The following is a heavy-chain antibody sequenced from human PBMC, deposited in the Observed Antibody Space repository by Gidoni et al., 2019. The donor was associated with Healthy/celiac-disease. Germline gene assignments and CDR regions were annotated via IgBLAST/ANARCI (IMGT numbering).Heavy chain of an antibody. D-gene: IGHD3-3*01. CDR1: GGSISSSSYY. V-gene: IGHV4-39*07. Sequence: QLQLQESGPGLVKPSETLSLTCTVSGGSISSSSYYWGLIRQPPGKGLEWIGSIYYSGSTYYNPSLKSRVTISVDTSKNQFSLKLSSVTAADTAVYYCARDDGSTYYDFWSGYYRNYYGMDVWGQGTTVTVSS. CDR2: IYYSGST. CDR3: ARDDGSTYYDFWSGYYRNYYGMDV. J-gene: IGHJ6*02.